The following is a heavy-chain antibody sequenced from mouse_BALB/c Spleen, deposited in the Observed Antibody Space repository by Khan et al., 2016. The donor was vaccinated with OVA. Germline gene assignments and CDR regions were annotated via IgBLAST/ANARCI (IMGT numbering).Heavy chain of an antibody. D-gene: IGHD2-1*01. V-gene: IGHV5-9-3*01. CDR2: ISSDGDYT. CDR1: GFTFSTYA. CDR3: AGSTYGNFAY. Sequence: EVELVESGGGLVKPGGSLKLSCAASGFTFSTYAMSWVRQTPEKRLEWVATISSDGDYTYFPDNVTGRFTISRDNAKNTLCLQMTSLRSEDTAMYYCAGSTYGNFAYWGQGTLVTVSA. J-gene: IGHJ3*01.